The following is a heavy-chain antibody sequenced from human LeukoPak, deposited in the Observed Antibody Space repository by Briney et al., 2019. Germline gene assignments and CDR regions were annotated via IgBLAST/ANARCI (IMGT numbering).Heavy chain of an antibody. CDR3: AKDASSGWTYFDY. Sequence: PGGSLRLSCAASGFTFSDYYMSWIRQAPGKGLEWVSYISSSGSTIYYADSVKGRFTISRDNSKNTLYLQMNSLRAEDTAVYYCAKDASSGWTYFDYWGQGTLVTVSS. CDR2: ISSSGSTI. J-gene: IGHJ4*02. D-gene: IGHD6-19*01. V-gene: IGHV3-11*04. CDR1: GFTFSDYY.